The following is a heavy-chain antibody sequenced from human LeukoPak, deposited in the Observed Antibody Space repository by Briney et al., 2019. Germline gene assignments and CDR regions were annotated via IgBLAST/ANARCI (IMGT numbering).Heavy chain of an antibody. CDR3: AILSTIFGVISV. D-gene: IGHD3-3*01. CDR1: GFNFSTYG. Sequence: GGSLRLSCAASGFNFSTYGIHWVRQAPGKGLEWVAFIRSDGANEFYADSVKGRFTISRDNSKNSLYLHMGSLRPEVTAVYYCAILSTIFGVISVWGQGTLVTVSS. J-gene: IGHJ4*02. V-gene: IGHV3-30*02. CDR2: IRSDGANE.